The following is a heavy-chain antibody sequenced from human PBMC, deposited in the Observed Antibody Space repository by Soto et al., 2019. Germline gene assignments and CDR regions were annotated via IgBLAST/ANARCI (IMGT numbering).Heavy chain of an antibody. D-gene: IGHD2-2*01. CDR3: AKDPHLVVVPAAIVGECMDV. J-gene: IGHJ6*03. Sequence: GGSLRLSCAASGFTFSSYAMSWVRQAPGKGLEWVSAISGSGGSTYYADSVKGRFTISRDNSKNTLYLQMNSLRAEDTAVYYCAKDPHLVVVPAAIVGECMDVWGKGTTVTVSS. V-gene: IGHV3-23*01. CDR2: ISGSGGST. CDR1: GFTFSSYA.